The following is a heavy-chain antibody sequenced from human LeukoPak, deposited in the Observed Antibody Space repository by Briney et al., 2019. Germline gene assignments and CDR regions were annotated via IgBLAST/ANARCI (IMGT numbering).Heavy chain of an antibody. CDR3: ARGSPRIVGATTNWLDP. V-gene: IGHV1-8*01. J-gene: IGHJ5*02. CDR1: GYTFTSYD. Sequence: ASVKVSCKASGYTFTSYDINWVRQATGQGLEWMGWMNPNSGNTGYAQKFQGRVTMTRNTSISTAYMELSSLRSEDTAVYYCARGSPRIVGATTNWLDPWGQGTLVTVSS. D-gene: IGHD1-26*01. CDR2: MNPNSGNT.